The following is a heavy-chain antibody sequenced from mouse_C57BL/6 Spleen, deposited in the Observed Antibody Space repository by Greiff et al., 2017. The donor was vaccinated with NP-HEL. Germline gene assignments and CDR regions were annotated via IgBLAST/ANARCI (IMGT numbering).Heavy chain of an antibody. CDR1: GFTFSSYG. V-gene: IGHV5-6*01. Sequence: EVMLVESGGDLVKPGGSLKLSCAASGFTFSSYGMSWVRQTPDKRLEWVATISRGGSYTYYPDSVKGRFTISRDNATNTLYLQMSSLKSEDTAMYYCARPIYYDEDEGFAYWGQGTLVTVSA. J-gene: IGHJ3*01. CDR2: ISRGGSYT. CDR3: ARPIYYDEDEGFAY. D-gene: IGHD2-4*01.